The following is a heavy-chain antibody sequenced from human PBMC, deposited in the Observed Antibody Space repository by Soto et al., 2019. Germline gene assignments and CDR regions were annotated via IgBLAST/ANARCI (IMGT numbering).Heavy chain of an antibody. V-gene: IGHV3-15*01. Sequence: PGGSLRLSCAASGFTFSNAWMSWVRQAPGKGLEWVGRIKSKTDGGTTDYAAPVKGRFTISRDDSKNTLYLQMNSLKTEDTAVYYCTTDRIEYYYDSSGYYYGDYSGQGTLVTVST. CDR1: GFTFSNAW. CDR2: IKSKTDGGTT. J-gene: IGHJ4*02. CDR3: TTDRIEYYYDSSGYYYGDY. D-gene: IGHD3-22*01.